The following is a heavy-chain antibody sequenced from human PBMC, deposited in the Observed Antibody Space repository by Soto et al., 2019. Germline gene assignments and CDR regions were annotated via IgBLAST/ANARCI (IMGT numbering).Heavy chain of an antibody. Sequence: GGSLRLSCAASGFTFSSYSMNWVRQAPGKGLEWVSSISSSSSYKYYADSVKGRFTISRDNAKNSLYLQMNSLRAEDTAVYNCARRGAMDVWGQGTMVTVSS. V-gene: IGHV3-21*01. J-gene: IGHJ6*02. CDR1: GFTFSSYS. CDR2: ISSSSSYK. CDR3: ARRGAMDV.